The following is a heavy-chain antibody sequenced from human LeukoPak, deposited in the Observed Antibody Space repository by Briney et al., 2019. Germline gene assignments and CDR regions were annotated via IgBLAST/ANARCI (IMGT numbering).Heavy chain of an antibody. CDR2: IIGSGGVT. CDR3: ARHRRTPIMGRFGTGHPFDL. J-gene: IGHJ3*01. CDR1: GFTFSSYA. D-gene: IGHD2-8*02. Sequence: GGSLRLSCAASGFTFSSYAMSWVRQAPGKGLEWVSTIIGSGGVTNYADSVKGRFTISRDNSKNTLYLQMNSLRAEDTALYYCARHRRTPIMGRFGTGHPFDLWGRGTMVTVS. V-gene: IGHV3-23*01.